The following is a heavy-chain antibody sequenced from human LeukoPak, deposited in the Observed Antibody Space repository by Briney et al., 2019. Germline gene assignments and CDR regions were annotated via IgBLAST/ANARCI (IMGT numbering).Heavy chain of an antibody. CDR2: ISSSGSTI. CDR3: ARDGSGGSSTWGMDV. Sequence: GGSLRLSCAPSGFTFTNAWMDWVRQAPGEGLEWGSYISSSGSTIYYADSVKGRFTISRDNAKTSLYLQMNSLRAEDTAVYYGARDGSGGSSTWGMDVWGQGTTVTVSS. D-gene: IGHD2-15*01. J-gene: IGHJ6*02. CDR1: GFTFTNAW. V-gene: IGHV3-48*04.